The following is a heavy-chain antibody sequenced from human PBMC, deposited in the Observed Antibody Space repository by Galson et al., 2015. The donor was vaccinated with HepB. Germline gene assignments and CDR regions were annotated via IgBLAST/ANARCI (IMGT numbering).Heavy chain of an antibody. D-gene: IGHD3-22*01. J-gene: IGHJ5*02. V-gene: IGHV3-30*03. CDR3: ARLEYKPYDNSDPFGFDP. CDR1: GFTFSSFG. Sequence: SLRLSCAASGFTFSSFGMHWVRQAPGKGLEWVAVISFDGGKKNYADSVRGRFTISRDNSKNTLYLQMNRLRHEDTAVYFCARLEYKPYDNSDPFGFDPWGQGTLVTVSS. CDR2: ISFDGGKK.